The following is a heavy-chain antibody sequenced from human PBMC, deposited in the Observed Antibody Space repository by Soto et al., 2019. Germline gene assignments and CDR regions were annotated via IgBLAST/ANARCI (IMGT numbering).Heavy chain of an antibody. CDR3: ARDRGYYYDSSGYSPDAFDI. V-gene: IGHV1-18*01. D-gene: IGHD3-22*01. CDR2: ISAYNGNT. J-gene: IGHJ3*02. Sequence: ASLKVSCKASGYTFTSYGISWVRQAPGQGLEWMGWISAYNGNTNYAQKLQGRVTMTTDTSTSTAYMELRSLRSDDTAVYYCARDRGYYYDSSGYSPDAFDIWGQGTMVTVSS. CDR1: GYTFTSYG.